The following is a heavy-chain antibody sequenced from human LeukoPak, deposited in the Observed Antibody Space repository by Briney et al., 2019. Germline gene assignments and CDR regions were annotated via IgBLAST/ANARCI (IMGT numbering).Heavy chain of an antibody. CDR1: GQSLTGYF. J-gene: IGHJ4*02. Sequence: ASVKVSCKASGQSLTGYFIHWVRQAPGQGLEWVGRIDPNTGDTIYAQNFQGRVTVSSATSISTAYMELSRLTSDDTALYFCARLGLHGSGTYYFFDYWGQGTLVTVSS. CDR2: IDPNTGDT. V-gene: IGHV1-2*06. CDR3: ARLGLHGSGTYYFFDY. D-gene: IGHD3-10*01.